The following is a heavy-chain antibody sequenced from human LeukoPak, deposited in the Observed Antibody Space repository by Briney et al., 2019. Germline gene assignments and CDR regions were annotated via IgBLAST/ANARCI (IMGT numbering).Heavy chain of an antibody. D-gene: IGHD1-7*01. CDR3: ASTARRSWNYRLEDY. Sequence: SETLSLTCTVSGGSISSGSYYWSWIRQPAGKGLEWIGRIYTSGSTNYNPSLKSRVTISVDTSKNQFSLKLSSVTAADTAVYYCASTARRSWNYRLEDYWGQGTLVTVSS. CDR2: IYTSGST. CDR1: GGSISSGSYY. V-gene: IGHV4-61*02. J-gene: IGHJ4*02.